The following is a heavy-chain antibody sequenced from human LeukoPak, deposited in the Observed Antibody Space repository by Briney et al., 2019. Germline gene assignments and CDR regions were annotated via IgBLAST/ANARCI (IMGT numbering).Heavy chain of an antibody. V-gene: IGHV4-38-2*02. Sequence: SETLSLTCTVSGYSISSGYYWGWIRQPPGKGLEWIGNIYHSGSTYYNPSLKSRVTISVDTSKNQFSLKLSSVTAADTAVYYCVRSSSSIFDYWGQGTLVTVSS. CDR2: IYHSGST. CDR1: GYSISSGYY. CDR3: VRSSSSIFDY. D-gene: IGHD6-6*01. J-gene: IGHJ4*02.